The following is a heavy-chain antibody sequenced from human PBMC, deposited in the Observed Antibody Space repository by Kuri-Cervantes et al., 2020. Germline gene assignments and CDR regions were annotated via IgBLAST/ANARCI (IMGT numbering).Heavy chain of an antibody. CDR1: GGTFSSYT. CDR3: ARDSAIYCSSTSCYAEKYFQH. J-gene: IGHJ1*01. D-gene: IGHD2-2*01. Sequence: SVKVSCKASGGTFSSYTISWVRQAPGQGLEWMGRIIPILGIANYAQRFQGRVTITADKSTSTAYMELSSLRSEDTAVYYCARDSAIYCSSTSCYAEKYFQHWGQGTLVTVSS. CDR2: IIPILGIA. V-gene: IGHV1-69*04.